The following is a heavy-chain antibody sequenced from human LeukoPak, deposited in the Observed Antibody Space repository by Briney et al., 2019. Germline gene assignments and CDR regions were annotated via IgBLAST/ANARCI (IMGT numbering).Heavy chain of an antibody. CDR3: ARVGYCSSTSCYVRASWFDP. J-gene: IGHJ5*02. V-gene: IGHV4-61*05. CDR2: IHYSGST. D-gene: IGHD2-2*01. Sequence: SETLSLTCTVSGGSISSSSYYWSWIRQPPGKGLEWIGYIHYSGSTNYNPSLKSRVTISVDTSKNQFSLKLSSVTAADTAVYYCARVGYCSSTSCYVRASWFDPWGQGTLATVSS. CDR1: GGSISSSSYY.